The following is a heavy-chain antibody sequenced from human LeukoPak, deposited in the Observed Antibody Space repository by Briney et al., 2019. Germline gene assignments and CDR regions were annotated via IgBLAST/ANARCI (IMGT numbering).Heavy chain of an antibody. J-gene: IGHJ2*01. D-gene: IGHD6-13*01. Sequence: GGSLRLSCAGSGFIFYSYAMHWVRQAPGRGLEYVAAITSSGSSTFYADSVKGRFTISRDNAKNSLSLQMNSLKPEDTALYYCAKGPGLGAGKRYLDLWGRGTLVIVSS. CDR3: AKGPGLGAGKRYLDL. CDR2: ITSSGSST. V-gene: IGHV3-64*02. CDR1: GFIFYSYA.